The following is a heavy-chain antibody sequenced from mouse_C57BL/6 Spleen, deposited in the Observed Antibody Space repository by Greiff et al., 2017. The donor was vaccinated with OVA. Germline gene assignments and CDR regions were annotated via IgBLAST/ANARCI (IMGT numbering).Heavy chain of an antibody. V-gene: IGHV1-61*01. J-gene: IGHJ4*01. Sequence: VQLQQSGAELVRPGSSVKLSCKASGYTFTSYWMDWVKQRPGQGLEWIGNIYPSDSETHYNQKFKDKATLTVDKSSSTAYMQLSSLTSEDSAVYYCAIRGLRSYYAMDYWGQGTSVTVSS. CDR3: AIRGLRSYYAMDY. CDR1: GYTFTSYW. CDR2: IYPSDSET. D-gene: IGHD2-4*01.